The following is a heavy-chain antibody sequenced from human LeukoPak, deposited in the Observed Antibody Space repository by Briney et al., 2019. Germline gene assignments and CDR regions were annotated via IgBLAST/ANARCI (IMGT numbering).Heavy chain of an antibody. D-gene: IGHD6-13*01. V-gene: IGHV3-7*03. Sequence: PSETLSLTCAVYGGSFRHYYWSWVRQAPGKGLEWVANIKQDGSEKYYVDSVKGRFTISRDNAKNSLYLQMNSLRAEDTALYYCAKEGFPYSSSWRTKNIFDYWGQGTLVTVSS. CDR1: GGSFRHYY. CDR2: IKQDGSEK. J-gene: IGHJ4*02. CDR3: AKEGFPYSSSWRTKNIFDY.